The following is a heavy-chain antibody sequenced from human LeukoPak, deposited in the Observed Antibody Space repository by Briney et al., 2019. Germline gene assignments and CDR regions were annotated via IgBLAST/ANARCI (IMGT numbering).Heavy chain of an antibody. D-gene: IGHD6-13*01. CDR1: GFTLSSYW. CDR2: INSDGSST. J-gene: IGHJ4*02. CDR3: ARIAAHSSSWYDGGY. V-gene: IGHV3-74*01. Sequence: PGGSLRLSCAASGFTLSSYWMHWVRQAREKGLVWVSRINSDGSSTTYADSVKGRFTISRDNAKNTLYLQMNSLRAEDTGVYYCARIAAHSSSWYDGGYWGQGTLVTVSS.